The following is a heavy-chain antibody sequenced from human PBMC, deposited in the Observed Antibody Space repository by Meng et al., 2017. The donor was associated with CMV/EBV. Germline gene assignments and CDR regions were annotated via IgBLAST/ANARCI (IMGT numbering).Heavy chain of an antibody. Sequence: GESLKISCAASGFTFSNAWMSWVRQAPGKGLEWVGRIKSKTDGGTTDYAAPVKGRFTISRDDSKNTLYLQMNSLKTEDTAVYYCTTSDSSGYYRYYYYGMDVWGQGTTVTVXS. D-gene: IGHD3-22*01. CDR3: TTSDSSGYYRYYYYGMDV. J-gene: IGHJ6*02. V-gene: IGHV3-15*01. CDR2: IKSKTDGGTT. CDR1: GFTFSNAW.